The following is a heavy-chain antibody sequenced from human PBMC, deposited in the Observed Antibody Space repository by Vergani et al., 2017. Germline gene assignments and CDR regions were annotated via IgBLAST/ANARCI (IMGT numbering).Heavy chain of an antibody. CDR1: GYTFTYRY. J-gene: IGHJ2*01. V-gene: IGHV1-45*02. Sequence: QVQLVESGAEVKKTGSSVKVSCKASGYTFTYRYLHWVRQAPGQALEWMGWITPFNVNTNYAQKFQDRVTITRDRSMSTAYMELSSLRSEDTAMYYCARSSEYCSGGSCYSYFDLWGRGTLVTVSS. CDR3: ARSSEYCSGGSCYSYFDL. D-gene: IGHD2-15*01. CDR2: ITPFNVNT.